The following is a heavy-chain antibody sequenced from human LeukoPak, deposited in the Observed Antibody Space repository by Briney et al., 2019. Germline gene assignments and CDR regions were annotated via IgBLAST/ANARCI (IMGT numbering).Heavy chain of an antibody. V-gene: IGHV3-23*01. CDR2: VSGSGGST. Sequence: GGSLRLSCAASGFTFSSYAMSWVRQAPGKGLEWVSGVSGSGGSTYYADSVKGRFTISKDNSKNTLYLQMNSLRAEDTAVYYCASSRWELAPHDYWGQGTLVTVSS. CDR3: ASSRWELAPHDY. CDR1: GFTFSSYA. D-gene: IGHD1-26*01. J-gene: IGHJ4*02.